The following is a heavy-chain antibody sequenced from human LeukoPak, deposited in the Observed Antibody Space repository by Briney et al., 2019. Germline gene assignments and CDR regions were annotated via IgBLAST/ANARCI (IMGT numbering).Heavy chain of an antibody. CDR2: IKLDGSEK. V-gene: IGHV3-7*03. CDR3: ARDQYDTWSRRGNFDS. CDR1: GFTFSSYS. Sequence: GGSLRLSCAASGFTFSSYSMNWVRQAPGKGLEWVANIKLDGSEKNYVDSVKGRFTISRDNTKNSLYLQMNSLRVEDTAVFYCARDQYDTWSRRGNFDSWGQGTLVIVSS. J-gene: IGHJ4*02. D-gene: IGHD3-3*01.